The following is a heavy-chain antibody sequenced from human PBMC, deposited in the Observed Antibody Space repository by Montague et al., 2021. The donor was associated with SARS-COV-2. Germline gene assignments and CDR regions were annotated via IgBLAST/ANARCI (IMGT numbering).Heavy chain of an antibody. CDR3: ARQGRDGYNTYYFDY. CDR2: IYYSGST. J-gene: IGHJ4*02. Sequence: SETLSLTCTVSGGSISSSSYYWGWIRQPPGKGLEWIGSIYYSGSTYYNPSLKSRVTIPVDTSKNQFSLKLSSVTAADTAVYYCARQGRDGYNTYYFDYWGQGTLVTVSS. D-gene: IGHD5-24*01. V-gene: IGHV4-39*01. CDR1: GGSISSSSYY.